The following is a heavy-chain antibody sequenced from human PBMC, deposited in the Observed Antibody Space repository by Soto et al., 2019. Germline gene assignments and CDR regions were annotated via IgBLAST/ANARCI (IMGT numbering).Heavy chain of an antibody. J-gene: IGHJ6*03. Sequence: TGGSLRLSCAASGFSFSDYYMNWIRQVPGKGLEWVSHVSSSGSDKYYADSVRGRFTVSRDNVKNSLFLQMNSLRAEDTAVYYCARLVQGPGLYYMDVWGKGTTVTVSS. V-gene: IGHV3-11*01. CDR1: GFSFSDYY. CDR3: ARLVQGPGLYYMDV. D-gene: IGHD3-10*01. CDR2: VSSSGSDK.